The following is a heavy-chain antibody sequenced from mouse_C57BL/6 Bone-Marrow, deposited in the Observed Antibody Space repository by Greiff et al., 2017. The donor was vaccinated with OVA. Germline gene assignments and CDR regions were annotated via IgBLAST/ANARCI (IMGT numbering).Heavy chain of an antibody. CDR1: GGDGTPSD. CDR2: IDPEDGET. Sequence: EVKLMESGAELVKPGASVKLSGTGSGGDGTPSDMHWVKQRPEQGLEWIGRIDPEDGETKYAPKFQGKATITADTSSNTAYLQLSSLTSEDTAVYYCARWEVLYYFDYWGQGTTLTVSS. V-gene: IGHV14-2*01. D-gene: IGHD4-1*01. J-gene: IGHJ2*01. CDR3: ARWEVLYYFDY.